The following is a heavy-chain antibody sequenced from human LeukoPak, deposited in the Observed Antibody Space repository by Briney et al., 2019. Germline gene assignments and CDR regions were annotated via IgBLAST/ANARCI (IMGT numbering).Heavy chain of an antibody. D-gene: IGHD1-26*01. CDR1: GFIFSNYA. CDR2: ISGSGGNT. V-gene: IGHV3-23*01. J-gene: IGHJ6*03. Sequence: EPGGSLRLSCAASGFIFSNYAMRWVRQAPGKGLEWVSGISGSGGNTYYADSVKGRFTIARDNAQNTLYLQMNSLRAEDTAVYYCARDFEIVGATYMDVWGKGTTVTVSS. CDR3: ARDFEIVGATYMDV.